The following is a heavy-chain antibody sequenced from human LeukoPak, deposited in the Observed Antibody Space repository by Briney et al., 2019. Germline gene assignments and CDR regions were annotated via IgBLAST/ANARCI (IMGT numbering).Heavy chain of an antibody. J-gene: IGHJ4*02. Sequence: ASVKVSCKASGYTFTSYDINWVRQATGQGLEWMGWMNPNRGNTGYAQKFQGRVTMTRNTSISTAYMELSSMRSHDTPVYYCARGRYCSGGSWYSRRSFDYWGQGTLVTVSS. V-gene: IGHV1-8*01. D-gene: IGHD2-15*01. CDR1: GYTFTSYD. CDR2: MNPNRGNT. CDR3: ARGRYCSGGSWYSRRSFDY.